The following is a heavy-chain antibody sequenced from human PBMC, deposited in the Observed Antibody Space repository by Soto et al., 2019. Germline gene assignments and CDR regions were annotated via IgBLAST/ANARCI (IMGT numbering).Heavy chain of an antibody. J-gene: IGHJ4*02. Sequence: QVQLQESGPGLVKPSQTLSLTCTVSGGSISSGDYYWSWIRQPPGKGLEWIGYIYYSGSTYYNPSLKSQVTISVDTSTNQFSLKLSSVTAADTAVYYCARETTVTTQVDYWGQGTLVTVSS. D-gene: IGHD4-17*01. V-gene: IGHV4-30-4*01. CDR3: ARETTVTTQVDY. CDR1: GGSISSGDYY. CDR2: IYYSGST.